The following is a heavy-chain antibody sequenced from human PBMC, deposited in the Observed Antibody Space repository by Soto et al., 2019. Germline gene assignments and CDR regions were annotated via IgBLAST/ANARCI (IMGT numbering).Heavy chain of an antibody. Sequence: PGGSLRLSCAASGFTFSSYAMHWVRQAPGKGLEWVAVISYDGSNKYYADSVKGRFTISRDNSKNTLYLQMNSLRTEDTALYYCAKDDLEYTAMADYYGMDVWGQGTTVTVSS. D-gene: IGHD5-18*01. CDR3: AKDDLEYTAMADYYGMDV. J-gene: IGHJ6*02. CDR1: GFTFSSYA. V-gene: IGHV3-30-3*01. CDR2: ISYDGSNK.